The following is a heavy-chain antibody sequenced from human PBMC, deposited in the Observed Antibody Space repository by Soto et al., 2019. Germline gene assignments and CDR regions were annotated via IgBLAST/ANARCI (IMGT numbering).Heavy chain of an antibody. CDR2: MNPNSGNT. V-gene: IGHV1-8*01. CDR3: ARGYYIVLMAEH. Sequence: SVKVSCKASGYTFTSYDINWVRQATGQGLEWMGWMNPNSGNTGYAQKFQGRVTMTRNTSISTAYMELSSLRSEDTAVYYCARGYYIVLMAEHWGQGTLVTVSS. J-gene: IGHJ1*01. CDR1: GYTFTSYD. D-gene: IGHD2-8*01.